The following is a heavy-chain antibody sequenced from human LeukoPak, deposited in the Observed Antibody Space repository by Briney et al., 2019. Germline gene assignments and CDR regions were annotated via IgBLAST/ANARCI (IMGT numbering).Heavy chain of an antibody. CDR2: ITNKPSTYTT. CDR1: GFTFTNHY. CDR3: ARDTATALDY. J-gene: IGHJ4*02. D-gene: IGHD5-18*01. V-gene: IGHV3-72*01. Sequence: GGSLRLSCAASGFTFTNHYMDWVHQAPGMGLEWIARITNKPSTYTTAYAASVKGRFIVSRDDSKNSLHLQMNSLKTEDTAVYYCARDTATALDYWGQGTLVTVSS.